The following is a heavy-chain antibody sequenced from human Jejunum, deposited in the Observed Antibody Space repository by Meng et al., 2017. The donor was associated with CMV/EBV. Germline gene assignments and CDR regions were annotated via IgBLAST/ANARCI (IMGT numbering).Heavy chain of an antibody. Sequence: SWIRQSPGKGLEWIGYIYYSGSANYNPSLKSRVAISVGASGDQFSVRLGSVTAADTAVYYCARGHGYCSRISCLDLVVGVYYRDSWGQGTLVTVSS. CDR2: IYYSGSA. D-gene: IGHD2-2*03. J-gene: IGHJ4*02. CDR3: ARGHGYCSRISCLDLVVGVYYRDS. V-gene: IGHV4-59*01.